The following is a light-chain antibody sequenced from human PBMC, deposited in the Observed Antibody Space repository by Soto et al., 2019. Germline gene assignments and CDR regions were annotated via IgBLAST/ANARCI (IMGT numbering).Light chain of an antibody. Sequence: DIVMTQSPASLAVSLGERATINCKSSQSLLNSANDKIHLAWYQQKPGQPPKLLIWRASTRDSGVPDRVSGSGSGTDFTLTINSLQAEDVATYYCQQYFSAHLTFGVGTKVEI. CDR1: QSLLNSANDKIH. V-gene: IGKV4-1*01. CDR3: QQYFSAHLT. CDR2: RAS. J-gene: IGKJ4*01.